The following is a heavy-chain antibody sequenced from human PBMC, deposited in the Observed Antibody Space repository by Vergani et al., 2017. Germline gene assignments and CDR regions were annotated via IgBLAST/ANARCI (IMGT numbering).Heavy chain of an antibody. J-gene: IGHJ6*03. Sequence: EVDLVESGGGLAQPGGSLRLSCAASGFTFSSYAMSWVRQAPGKGLEWFSAISGSGGSTYYADSVKGRFTISRDNSKKTLYLQMNSLRAEDTAVYYCARHLGYCSSTSCPPYYYYYMDVWGKGTTVTVSS. D-gene: IGHD2-2*01. CDR1: GFTFSSYA. CDR3: ARHLGYCSSTSCPPYYYYYMDV. CDR2: ISGSGGST. V-gene: IGHV3-23*04.